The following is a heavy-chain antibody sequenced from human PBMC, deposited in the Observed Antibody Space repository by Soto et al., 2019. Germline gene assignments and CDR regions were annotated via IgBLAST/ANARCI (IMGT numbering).Heavy chain of an antibody. CDR2: IDWDDNK. Sequence: SGPTLVNPTQTLTLTCTFSGFSLSTSGMCVSWIRQPPGKALEWLARIDWDDNKYYNTSLKTRLTISKDTSKNQVVLTMTNMDPVDTATYYCARIARVTTTMYYFDYWGQGSLVTVSS. V-gene: IGHV2-70*11. CDR1: GFSLSTSGMC. D-gene: IGHD2-8*01. J-gene: IGHJ4*02. CDR3: ARIARVTTTMYYFDY.